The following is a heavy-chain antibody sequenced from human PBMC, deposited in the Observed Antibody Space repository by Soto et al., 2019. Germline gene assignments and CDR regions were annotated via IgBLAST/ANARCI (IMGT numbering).Heavy chain of an antibody. D-gene: IGHD3-16*01. CDR2: IHQSGDT. Sequence: QVQLKESGPGLVTPWGTLSLTCAVSGDSVSNGNWWCSFRQPPGRGLEWVGEIHQSGDTKYSPSLKSRVTDSADRSNNQYSLRLNSVTAADTAMYYCATRTSVFGIVTFYWGQGILVTVSS. CDR3: ATRTSVFGIVTFY. J-gene: IGHJ4*02. V-gene: IGHV4-4*02. CDR1: GDSVSNGNW.